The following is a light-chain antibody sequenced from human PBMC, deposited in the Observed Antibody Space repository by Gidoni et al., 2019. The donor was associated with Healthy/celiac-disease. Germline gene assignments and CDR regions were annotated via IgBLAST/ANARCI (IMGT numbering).Light chain of an antibody. V-gene: IGKV3-20*01. J-gene: IGKJ1*01. CDR3: QQYGSSLTWT. Sequence: EIVLTQSPGTLSWSPGERATISCRASQSVSSSYLAWYQQKPGQAPRLLISRSSSMATGIPDRFSGSGSGTAFTLTISRLEPEDFAVYYCQQYGSSLTWTFGQGTKVEIK. CDR1: QSVSSSY. CDR2: RSS.